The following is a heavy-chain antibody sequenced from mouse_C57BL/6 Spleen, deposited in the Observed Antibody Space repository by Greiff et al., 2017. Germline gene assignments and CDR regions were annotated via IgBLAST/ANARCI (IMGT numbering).Heavy chain of an antibody. CDR1: GFNINDSY. J-gene: IGHJ3*01. D-gene: IGHD3-2*02. CDR2: IDPEDGET. CDR3: ARAEEAQALFAY. V-gene: IGHV14-2*01. Sequence: VQLQQSGAELVKPGASVKLSCTASGFNINDSYMHWVKQRTGQGLEWIGRIDPEDGETKYDPKFQGKAPITADTSSNTAYLQLSSLTSEDTAVYYCARAEEAQALFAYWGQGTLVTVSA.